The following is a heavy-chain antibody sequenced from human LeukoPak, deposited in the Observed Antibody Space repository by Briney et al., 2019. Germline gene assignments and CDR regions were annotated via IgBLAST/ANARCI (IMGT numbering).Heavy chain of an antibody. J-gene: IGHJ4*02. CDR3: AKGPRTVRFGDRHKGMFDY. Sequence: GGSLRLSCAASVFTFSNYWMNWVRQAPGKGLEWVASIKQDGSETYYVDSVKGRFTISRDNAKNSLYLQMNSLRAEDTAVYYCAKGPRTVRFGDRHKGMFDYWGQGTLVTVSS. CDR2: IKQDGSET. V-gene: IGHV3-7*03. CDR1: VFTFSNYW. D-gene: IGHD3-10*01.